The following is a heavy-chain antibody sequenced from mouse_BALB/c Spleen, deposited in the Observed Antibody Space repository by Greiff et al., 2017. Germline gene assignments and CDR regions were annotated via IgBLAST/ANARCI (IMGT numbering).Heavy chain of an antibody. D-gene: IGHD3-2*02. Sequence: VQLQQPGAELVRPGASVKLSCKASGYTFTSYWINWVKQRPGQGLEWIGNIYPSDSYTNYNQKFKDKATLTVDKSSSTAYMQLSSPTSEDSAVYYCTRGQAFDDWGQGTTLTVSS. CDR2: IYPSDSYT. CDR3: TRGQAFDD. J-gene: IGHJ2*01. V-gene: IGHV1-69*02. CDR1: GYTFTSYW.